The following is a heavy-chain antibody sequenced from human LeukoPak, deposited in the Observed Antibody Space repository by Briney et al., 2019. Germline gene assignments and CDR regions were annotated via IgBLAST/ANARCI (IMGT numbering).Heavy chain of an antibody. V-gene: IGHV1-46*01. CDR2: INPSGGST. CDR3: ARALEIGDS. CDR1: GYTFTSYY. D-gene: IGHD5-24*01. J-gene: IGHJ4*02. Sequence: ASVKVSCKASGYTFTSYYMHWVRQAPGQGLEWMGIINPSGGSTSYAQKFQGRVTMARDTSITTAYMELSSLRSDDTAMYFCARALEIGDSWGQGTLVIVSS.